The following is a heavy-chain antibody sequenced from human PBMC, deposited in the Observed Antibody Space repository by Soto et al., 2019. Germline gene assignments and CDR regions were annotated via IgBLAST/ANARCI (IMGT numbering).Heavy chain of an antibody. CDR2: ISNYNGDT. CDR3: ARGDSTGSPTGWFDP. V-gene: IGHV1-18*04. CDR1: GYTFTRYS. J-gene: IGHJ5*02. Sequence: QVQLVQSGAEVRKPGASVQVSCKASGYTFTRYSINWVRQAPGQGLEWVGWISNYNGDTKYAEKFQGRVTLTTETFTTTSYMDLRSLTSDDTAMYFCARGDSTGSPTGWFDPWGQGTLVTVLS. D-gene: IGHD6-19*01.